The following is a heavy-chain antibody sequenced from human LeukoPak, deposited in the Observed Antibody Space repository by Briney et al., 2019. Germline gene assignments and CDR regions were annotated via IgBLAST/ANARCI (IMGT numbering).Heavy chain of an antibody. CDR3: ARDQGSYYGSGSYKTFDY. V-gene: IGHV3-21*01. CDR2: ISSSSSYI. CDR1: GFTFSSYS. Sequence: PGGSLRLSCAASGFTFSSYSMNWVRQAPGKGLEWVSSISSSSSYIYYADSVKGQFTISRDNAKNSLYLQMNSLRAEDTAVYYCARDQGSYYGSGSYKTFDYWGQGTLVTVSS. J-gene: IGHJ4*02. D-gene: IGHD3-10*01.